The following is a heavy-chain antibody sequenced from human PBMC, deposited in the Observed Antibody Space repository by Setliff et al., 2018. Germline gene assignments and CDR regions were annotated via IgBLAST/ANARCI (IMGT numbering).Heavy chain of an antibody. Sequence: SETLSLTCGVHGGSLSGYQWTWIRQPPGKGLEWIGEIKQSGSANYNPSLKSRASLSVATSEKQLSLTLNSVTVADTAVYYCARAQVVFAISAPAWYFEIWGRGTQVTVSS. J-gene: IGHJ2*01. D-gene: IGHD2-21*01. CDR3: ARAQVVFAISAPAWYFEI. CDR2: IKQSGSA. V-gene: IGHV4-34*01. CDR1: GGSLSGYQ.